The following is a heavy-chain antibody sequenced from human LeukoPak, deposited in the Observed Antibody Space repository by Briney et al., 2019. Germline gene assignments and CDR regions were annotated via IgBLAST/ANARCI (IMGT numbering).Heavy chain of an antibody. J-gene: IGHJ4*02. CDR3: SGVRGHDR. D-gene: IGHD1-14*01. CDR1: GGSFSGYY. V-gene: IGHV4-34*01. CDR2: VKYSGGT. Sequence: ASETLSLTCGVSGGSFSGYYWSWVRQPPGKGLEWVGEVKYSGGTNYNTSLQRRGTISLDKSKKHFSYMLITAPAADTPVYFCSGVRGHDRWGQGTLVTVSS.